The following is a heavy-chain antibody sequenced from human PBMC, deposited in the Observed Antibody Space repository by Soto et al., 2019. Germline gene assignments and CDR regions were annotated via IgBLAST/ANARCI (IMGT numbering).Heavy chain of an antibody. D-gene: IGHD3-16*02. CDR1: GYTFTSYD. Sequence: ASVKVSCKASGYTFTSYDINWVRQATGQGLEWMGWMNPNSGNTGYAQKFQGRVTMTRNTSISTAYMELSSLRSEDTAVYYCARVGSYDYIWGSYRPGHAFDIWGQGTMVTVS. CDR2: MNPNSGNT. J-gene: IGHJ3*02. CDR3: ARVGSYDYIWGSYRPGHAFDI. V-gene: IGHV1-8*01.